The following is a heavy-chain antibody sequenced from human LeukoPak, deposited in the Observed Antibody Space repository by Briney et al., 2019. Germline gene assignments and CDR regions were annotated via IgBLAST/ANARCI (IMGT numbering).Heavy chain of an antibody. Sequence: SETLSLTRTVSGGSISSYYWSWIRQPAGKGLEWIGRIYTSGSTNYNPSLKSRVTMSVDTSKNQFSLKLSSVTAADTAVYYCARAEKQLALDAFDIWGQGTMVTVSS. CDR2: IYTSGST. V-gene: IGHV4-4*07. D-gene: IGHD1-1*01. CDR3: ARAEKQLALDAFDI. J-gene: IGHJ3*02. CDR1: GGSISSYY.